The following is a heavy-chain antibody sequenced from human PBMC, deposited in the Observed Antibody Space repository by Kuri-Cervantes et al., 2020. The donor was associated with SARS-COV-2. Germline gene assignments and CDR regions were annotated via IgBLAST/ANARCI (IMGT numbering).Heavy chain of an antibody. Sequence: SETLSLTCTVSGDSITNYYLTWIRQPPGKGLEWIGYVSYNGATAYNPSLKSRVTMSLDTSKNQFSLRLSSVTAADTAVYYCARGNDYGDYVLNNWFDPWGQGTLVTVSS. V-gene: IGHV4-59*12. CDR1: GDSITNYY. CDR2: VSYNGAT. D-gene: IGHD4-17*01. J-gene: IGHJ5*02. CDR3: ARGNDYGDYVLNNWFDP.